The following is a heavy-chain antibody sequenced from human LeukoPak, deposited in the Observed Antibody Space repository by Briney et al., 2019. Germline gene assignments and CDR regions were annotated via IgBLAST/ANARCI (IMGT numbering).Heavy chain of an antibody. J-gene: IGHJ4*02. Sequence: PGGSLRLSCAASGFTVSSNYMSWVRQAPGKGLEWVSVIYSGGSTYYADSVKGRFTISRDNSKNTLYLQMNSLRAEDTAVYYCARQDYGDFLGYWGQGTLVTVSS. CDR1: GFTVSSNY. D-gene: IGHD4-17*01. V-gene: IGHV3-66*04. CDR3: ARQDYGDFLGY. CDR2: IYSGGST.